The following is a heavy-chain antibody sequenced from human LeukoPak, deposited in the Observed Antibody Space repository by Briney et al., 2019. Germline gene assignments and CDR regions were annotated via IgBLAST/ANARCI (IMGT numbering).Heavy chain of an antibody. CDR2: INHSGST. CDR1: GGSFSGYY. J-gene: IGHJ5*02. Sequence: SETLSLTCAVYGGSFSGYYWSWIRQPPGKGLEWIGEINHSGSTNYNPSLKSRVTISVDTSKNQFSLKLSSVTAADMAVYYCARRGWLPNWFDPWGQGTLVTVSS. CDR3: ARRGWLPNWFDP. D-gene: IGHD3-10*01. V-gene: IGHV4-34*01.